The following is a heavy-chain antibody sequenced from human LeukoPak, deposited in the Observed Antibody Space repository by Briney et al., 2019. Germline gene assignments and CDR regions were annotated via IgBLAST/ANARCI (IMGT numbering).Heavy chain of an antibody. Sequence: GGSLRLSCADSGFTFSSYAMSWVRQAPGKGLECVSAISGSGGSTYYADSVKGRFTISRDNSKNTLYLQMNSLRAEDTAVYYCAKDQDIVLMVYAMSPGFDYWGQGTLVTVSS. J-gene: IGHJ4*02. CDR3: AKDQDIVLMVYAMSPGFDY. CDR1: GFTFSSYA. D-gene: IGHD2-8*01. CDR2: ISGSGGST. V-gene: IGHV3-23*01.